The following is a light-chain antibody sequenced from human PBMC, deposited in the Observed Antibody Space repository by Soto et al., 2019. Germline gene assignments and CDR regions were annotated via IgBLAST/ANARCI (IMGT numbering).Light chain of an antibody. CDR2: EVT. V-gene: IGLV2-8*01. J-gene: IGLJ2*01. CDR1: SSDVGGYNF. Sequence: QSVLTQPPSASGSPGQSVTISCTGTSSDVGGYNFVSWYQQHPGKAPKLVIYEVTKRPSGVPDRFSGSKSGNTASLTVSGLQAEDEADYYCSSYADNNNFVFGGGTKLTVL. CDR3: SSYADNNNFV.